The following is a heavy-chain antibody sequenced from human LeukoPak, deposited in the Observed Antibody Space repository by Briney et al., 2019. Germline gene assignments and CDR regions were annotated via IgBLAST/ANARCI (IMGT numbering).Heavy chain of an antibody. V-gene: IGHV4-4*07. CDR1: GGSISSYY. CDR3: ARENVGVGGRGNDF. Sequence: SETLSLTCTVSGGSISSYYWTWVRQPAGKGLEWIGRISTSGSTNYNPSLKSRLTMSVDTSENQFSLNLSSVTAADTAVYYCARENVGVGGRGNDFWGQGTLVTVSS. CDR2: ISTSGST. J-gene: IGHJ4*02. D-gene: IGHD3-3*01.